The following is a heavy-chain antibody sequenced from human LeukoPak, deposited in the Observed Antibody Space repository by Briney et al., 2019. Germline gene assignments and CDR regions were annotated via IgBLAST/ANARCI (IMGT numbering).Heavy chain of an antibody. CDR2: ISYDGSNK. V-gene: IGHV3-30*18. CDR3: AKEIQAGSWYTLSFDY. J-gene: IGHJ4*02. CDR1: GFTFSSYG. D-gene: IGHD6-13*01. Sequence: PGRSLRLFCAASGFTFSSYGMHWVRQAPGKGLEWVAVISYDGSNKYYAASVKGRFTISRDNSKNKLYLQLNSLRAEDTAVYYCAKEIQAGSWYTLSFDYWGQGTLVTVSS.